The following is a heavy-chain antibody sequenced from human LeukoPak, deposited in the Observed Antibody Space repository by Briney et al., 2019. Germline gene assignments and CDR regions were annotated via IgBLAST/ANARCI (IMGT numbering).Heavy chain of an antibody. J-gene: IGHJ4*02. CDR3: ARPLYYGSGSPAR. CDR2: INHSGST. CDR1: GYSISSGYY. Sequence: SETLSLTCTVSGYSISSGYYWGWIRQPPGKGLEWIGEINHSGSTNYNPSLKSRVTISVDTSKNQFSLKLSSVTAADTAVYYCARPLYYGSGSPARWGQGTLVTVSS. D-gene: IGHD3-10*01. V-gene: IGHV4-38-2*02.